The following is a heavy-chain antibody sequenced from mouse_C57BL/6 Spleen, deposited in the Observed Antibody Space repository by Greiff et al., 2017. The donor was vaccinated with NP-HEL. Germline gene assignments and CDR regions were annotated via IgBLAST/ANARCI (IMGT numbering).Heavy chain of an antibody. Sequence: VHVKQSGAELVRPGASVKLSCTASGFNIKDDYMHWVKQRPEQGLEWIGWIDPENGDTEYASKFQGKATITADTSSNTAYLQLSSLTSEDTAVYYCTTNSGAMDYWGQGTSVTVSS. CDR1: GFNIKDDY. J-gene: IGHJ4*01. CDR2: IDPENGDT. D-gene: IGHD1-3*01. CDR3: TTNSGAMDY. V-gene: IGHV14-4*01.